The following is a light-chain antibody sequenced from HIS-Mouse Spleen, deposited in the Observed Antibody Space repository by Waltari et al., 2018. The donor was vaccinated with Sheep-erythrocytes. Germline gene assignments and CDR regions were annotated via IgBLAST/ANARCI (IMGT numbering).Light chain of an antibody. V-gene: IGKV1-13*02. Sequence: AIELTKSPPYLSPFEGDGVTTTCRPSKGISSALAWYQQKPGKAPKLLIYDASSLESGVPSRFSGSGSGTDFTLTISCLQPEDFATYYCQQYNSYPLTFGQGTKVEIK. CDR1: KGISSA. J-gene: IGKJ4*01. CDR2: DAS. CDR3: QQYNSYPLT.